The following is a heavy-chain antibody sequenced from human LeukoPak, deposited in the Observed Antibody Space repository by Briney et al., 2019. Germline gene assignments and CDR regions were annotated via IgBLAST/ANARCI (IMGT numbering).Heavy chain of an antibody. CDR2: IKPIATGGTT. CDR1: GFSFSDAW. CDR3: ARLHPYCTTTPCQDSYYSAMDV. V-gene: IGHV3-15*01. J-gene: IGHJ6*02. Sequence: NAGGSLRLSCTASGFSFSDAWTTWVRQAPGKGLEWVGRIKPIATGGTTEYAAPVQGRFTISRDNSKNTLFLQMNSLRAEDTAIYYCARLHPYCTTTPCQDSYYSAMDVWGQGTTVTVSS. D-gene: IGHD2-8*01.